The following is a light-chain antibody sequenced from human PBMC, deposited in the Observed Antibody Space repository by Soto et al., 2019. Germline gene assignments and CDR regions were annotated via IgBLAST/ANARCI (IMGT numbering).Light chain of an antibody. CDR2: EVR. J-gene: IGLJ1*01. CDR3: SSYTSSSTPYV. CDR1: SSDVGGYNY. Sequence: QSVLTQPASVSGSPGQSITISCTGTSSDVGGYNYVSWYQQHPDKPPKLMIYEVRNRPSGVSNRFSGSKSGNTASLTISGLQAEDEADYYCSSYTSSSTPYVFGTGTKVIVL. V-gene: IGLV2-14*01.